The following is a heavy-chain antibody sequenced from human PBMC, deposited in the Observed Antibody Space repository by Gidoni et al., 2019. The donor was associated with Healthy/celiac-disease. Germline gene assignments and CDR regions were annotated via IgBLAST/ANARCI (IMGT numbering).Heavy chain of an antibody. J-gene: IGHJ6*02. CDR3: AKDEGYCSGGSCYSSYYYYGMDV. CDR1: GFSFDDYA. D-gene: IGHD2-15*01. Sequence: EVQLVESGGGLVQPGRSLRLSCAASGFSFDDYAMHWVRQAPGKGLECVSGSSLNSGSIGYADSVKGRFTISRDNAKNSLYLQMNSLRAEDTALYYCAKDEGYCSGGSCYSSYYYYGMDVWGQGTTVTVSS. V-gene: IGHV3-9*01. CDR2: SSLNSGSI.